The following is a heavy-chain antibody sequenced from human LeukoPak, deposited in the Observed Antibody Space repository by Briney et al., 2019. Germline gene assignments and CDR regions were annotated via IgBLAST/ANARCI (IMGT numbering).Heavy chain of an antibody. J-gene: IGHJ4*02. CDR3: ARDEVYSYGYGDFDY. V-gene: IGHV3-23*01. CDR2: ISGSGGST. D-gene: IGHD5-18*01. Sequence: GGSLRLSCAASGFTFSSYSMNWVRQAPGKGLEWVSAISGSGGSTTYADSVKGRFTISRDNSKNTLYLQMNSLRADDTALYYCARDEVYSYGYGDFDYWGQGTLVTVSS. CDR1: GFTFSSYS.